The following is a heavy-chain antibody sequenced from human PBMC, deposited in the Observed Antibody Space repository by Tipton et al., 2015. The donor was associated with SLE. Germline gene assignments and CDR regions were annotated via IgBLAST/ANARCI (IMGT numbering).Heavy chain of an antibody. D-gene: IGHD4-11*01. Sequence: TLSLTCTVSGGSISSGGYYWSWIRQHPGKGLEWIGYIYYSGSTNYNPSLKSRVTISVDTSKNQFSLKLSSVTAADTAVYYCAREKDYSDAFDIWGQGTMVTVSS. J-gene: IGHJ3*02. CDR3: AREKDYSDAFDI. V-gene: IGHV4-61*08. CDR1: GGSISSGGYY. CDR2: IYYSGST.